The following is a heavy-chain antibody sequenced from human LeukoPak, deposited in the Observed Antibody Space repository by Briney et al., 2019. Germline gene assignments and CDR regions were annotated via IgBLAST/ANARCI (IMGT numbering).Heavy chain of an antibody. CDR1: GFTFSSYW. V-gene: IGHV3-7*03. D-gene: IGHD5-12*01. CDR2: IKQDGSEK. J-gene: IGHJ4*02. Sequence: PGGSLRLSCAASGFTFSSYWMSWVRQAPGKGLEWVANIKQDGSEKYYVDSVKGRFTISRDNAKNSLYLQTNSLRAEDTAVYYCARGVYSGYDFYYFDYWGQGTLVTVSS. CDR3: ARGVYSGYDFYYFDY.